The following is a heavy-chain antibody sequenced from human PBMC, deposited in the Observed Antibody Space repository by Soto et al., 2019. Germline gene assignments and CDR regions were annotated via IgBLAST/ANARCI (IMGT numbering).Heavy chain of an antibody. V-gene: IGHV4-31*03. CDR1: GGSISSGAYY. CDR2: MYYSGST. Sequence: SETLSLTCTVSGGSISSGAYYWSWIRQHPGKGLEWIGYMYYSGSTYYNPSLKSRVTMSVDTSKNHLSLKLSSVTAADTAVYYCASRDPGTSVDYWGQGTLVTVS. J-gene: IGHJ4*02. CDR3: ASRDPGTSVDY. D-gene: IGHD1-7*01.